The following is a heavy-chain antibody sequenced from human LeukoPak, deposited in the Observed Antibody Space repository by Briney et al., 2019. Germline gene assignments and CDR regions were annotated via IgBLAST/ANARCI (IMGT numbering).Heavy chain of an antibody. V-gene: IGHV3-23*01. CDR3: AKYPVQRVVVSAAPKNSVFDY. CDR2: ISGSGGST. CDR1: GFTFTSYA. J-gene: IGHJ4*02. D-gene: IGHD2-2*01. Sequence: LTGGSLRLSCAASGFTFTSYAMSWVRQAPGKGLEWVSTISGSGGSTYYADSVKGRFTISRDNSKNTLYLQMNSLRAEDTAVYYRAKYPVQRVVVSAAPKNSVFDYWGQGTLVTVSS.